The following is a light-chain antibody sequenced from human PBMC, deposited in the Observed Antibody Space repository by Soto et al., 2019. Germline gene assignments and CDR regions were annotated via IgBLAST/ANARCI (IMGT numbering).Light chain of an antibody. CDR1: QSIGNF. Sequence: DIQMTQSPSSLSASVGDRVTISCRASQSIGNFLNWYQQKPGKAPNLLIYAASSLQSGVPSRFSASGSGTDFTLTISSLQREDFAVYYCQQYGNSPFWTFGQGTKVEIK. CDR3: QQYGNSPFWT. CDR2: AAS. V-gene: IGKV1-39*01. J-gene: IGKJ1*01.